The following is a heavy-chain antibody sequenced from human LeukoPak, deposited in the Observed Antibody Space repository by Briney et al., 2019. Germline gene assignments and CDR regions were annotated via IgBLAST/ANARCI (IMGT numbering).Heavy chain of an antibody. CDR3: VKDNYDFWSGYYTGGYFDY. CDR2: ISSNGGST. D-gene: IGHD3-3*01. J-gene: IGHJ4*02. CDR1: GFTFSSYA. V-gene: IGHV3-64D*09. Sequence: PGGSLRLSCSASGFTFSSYAMHWVRQAPGKGLEYVSAISSNGGSTYYADSVKGRFTISRDNSKNTLYLQMSSLRAEDTAVYYCVKDNYDFWSGYYTGGYFDYWGQGTLVTVSS.